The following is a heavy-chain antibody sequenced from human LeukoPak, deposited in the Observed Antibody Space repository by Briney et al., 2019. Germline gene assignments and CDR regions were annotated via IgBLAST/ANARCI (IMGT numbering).Heavy chain of an antibody. Sequence: GGSLRLSCAASGFTFSSYWMSWVRQAPGKGLEWVANIKQDGSEKYYVDSVKGRFTISRDNAKNSLYLQMNSLRAEDTAVYYCASPSLPYDFWSGYQLDYWGQGTLVTVSP. V-gene: IGHV3-7*03. CDR3: ASPSLPYDFWSGYQLDY. CDR2: IKQDGSEK. D-gene: IGHD3-3*01. J-gene: IGHJ4*02. CDR1: GFTFSSYW.